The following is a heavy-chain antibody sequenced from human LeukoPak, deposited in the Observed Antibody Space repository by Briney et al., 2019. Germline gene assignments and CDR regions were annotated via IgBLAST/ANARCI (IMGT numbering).Heavy chain of an antibody. D-gene: IGHD6-19*01. CDR3: AKDEVFSSGWYFDY. CDR2: ISGSGGST. CDR1: GFTFSSYA. J-gene: IGHJ4*02. V-gene: IGHV3-23*01. Sequence: GGSLRLSCAASGFTFSSYAMSWVRQAPGKGLEWVSVISGSGGSTYYADSVKGRFTISRDNSKKTLYLQMNSLRAEDTAVYYCAKDEVFSSGWYFDYWGQGTLVTVSS.